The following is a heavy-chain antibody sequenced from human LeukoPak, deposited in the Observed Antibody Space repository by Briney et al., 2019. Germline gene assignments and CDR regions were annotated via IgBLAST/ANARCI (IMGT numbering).Heavy chain of an antibody. V-gene: IGHV4-59*01. J-gene: IGHJ4*02. CDR2: IYYSGST. CDR1: GGSITSYH. D-gene: IGHD1-26*01. CDR3: ARGGSGTYYHY. Sequence: ASETPSLTCTVSGGSITSYHYSWIRQPPGKGLEWIGYIYYSGSTNYNPSLKSRVTISVDTSKNQFSLKLSSATAADTAVYYCARGGSGTYYHYWGQGTLVTVSS.